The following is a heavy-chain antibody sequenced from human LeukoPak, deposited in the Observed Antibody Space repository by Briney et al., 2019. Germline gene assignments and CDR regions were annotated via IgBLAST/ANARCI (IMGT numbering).Heavy chain of an antibody. D-gene: IGHD2-2*01. CDR2: ISYDGSNK. CDR1: GFTFSSYG. J-gene: IGHJ4*02. CDR3: AKGSYQLRGDY. Sequence: PGRSLRLSCAASGFTFSSYGMHWVRQAPGKGLEWVAVISYDGSNKYYADSVKGRFTIPRDNSKNALYLQMNSLRAEDTAVYYCAKGSYQLRGDYWGQGTLVTVSS. V-gene: IGHV3-30*18.